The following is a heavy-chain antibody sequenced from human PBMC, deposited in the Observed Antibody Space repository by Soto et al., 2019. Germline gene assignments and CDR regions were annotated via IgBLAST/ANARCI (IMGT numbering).Heavy chain of an antibody. J-gene: IGHJ4*02. D-gene: IGHD3-3*01. CDR2: VYYGGST. V-gene: IGHV4-59*01. CDR3: AGEGALATFGVV. CDR1: GDSIRSYY. Sequence: SETLSLTCTVSGDSIRSYYWTWIRQPPGRGLEWIGHVYYGGSTNYNPSLQSRVTISLDTSKNQFSLRLTSMTAADAAVYYCAGEGALATFGVVWGQGTRVTVSS.